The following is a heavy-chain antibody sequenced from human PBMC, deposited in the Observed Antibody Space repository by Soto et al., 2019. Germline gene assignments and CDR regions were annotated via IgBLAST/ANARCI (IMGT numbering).Heavy chain of an antibody. CDR3: ASVVSGSLSSGLYGGFDP. CDR1: GFTFTSYA. D-gene: IGHD6-19*01. V-gene: IGHV1-58*01. CDR2: IVVGSGNT. Sequence: SVKVSCKASGFTFTSYAVQWVRQARGQRLEWIGWIVVGSGNTNYAQKFQERVTITRDMSTSTAYMELSSLRSEDTAVYYCASVVSGSLSSGLYGGFDPWGQGTLVTVSS. J-gene: IGHJ5*02.